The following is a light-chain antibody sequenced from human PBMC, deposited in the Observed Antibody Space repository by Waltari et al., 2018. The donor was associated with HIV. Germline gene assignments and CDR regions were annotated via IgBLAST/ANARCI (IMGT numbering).Light chain of an antibody. CDR2: DVP. Sequence: QSALTQPRSVSGSLGQSVTLHCPGRRRDAGNYNYVSWFPQTPDQAPQLLPFDVPRRPSGVRDRFSGSKSGNTASRTISGLQAEGEADYYCCSYAGRYRMRFGGGTKLTVL. J-gene: IGLJ2*01. CDR1: RRDAGNYNY. V-gene: IGLV2-11*01. CDR3: CSYAGRYRMR.